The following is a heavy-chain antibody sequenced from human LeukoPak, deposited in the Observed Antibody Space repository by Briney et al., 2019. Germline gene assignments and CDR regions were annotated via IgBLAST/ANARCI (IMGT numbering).Heavy chain of an antibody. Sequence: GGSLRLSCAASGFTFSSYGMHWVRQAPAKGLEWVAFIRYDESKTFYGDSVKGRFTVSRDNSKNTLYLQMNSLRAEDTAVYYCAKSHLPNSYSGTYYCDYWGQGTQVTVSS. V-gene: IGHV3-30*02. CDR2: IRYDESKT. CDR3: AKSHLPNSYSGTYYCDY. J-gene: IGHJ4*02. D-gene: IGHD1-26*01. CDR1: GFTFSSYG.